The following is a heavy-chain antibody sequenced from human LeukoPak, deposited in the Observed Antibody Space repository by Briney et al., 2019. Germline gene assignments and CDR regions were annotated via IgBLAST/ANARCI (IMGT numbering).Heavy chain of an antibody. CDR3: AGKYYYDISGYFYVDY. J-gene: IGHJ4*02. CDR2: IYHSGRT. Sequence: SETLSLTCTVSGYTISSDYNWGWIRQSPGKGLEWIGIIYHSGRTYYNPSLRSRVTISLDTSKNQFSLKLSPVTAADTAVYYCAGKYYYDISGYFYVDYWGQGTLVTVSS. V-gene: IGHV4-38-2*02. CDR1: GYTISSDYN. D-gene: IGHD3-22*01.